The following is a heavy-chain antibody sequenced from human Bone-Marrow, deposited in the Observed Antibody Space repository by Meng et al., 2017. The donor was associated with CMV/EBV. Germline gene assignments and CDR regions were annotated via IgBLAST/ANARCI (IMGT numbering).Heavy chain of an antibody. CDR1: GFTFSNYG. D-gene: IGHD3-22*01. CDR2: IRNDGSSK. CDR3: AKRADCSDTSNYYSLDY. J-gene: IGHJ4*02. V-gene: IGHV3-30*02. Sequence: GGSLRLSCAASGFTFSNYGMHWVRQAPGKGLEWVAAIRNDGSSKYYTDSVKGRFTISRDNSKNTLYLQMNSLRAEDTAVYFCAKRADCSDTSNYYSLDYWGQGTLVTVSS.